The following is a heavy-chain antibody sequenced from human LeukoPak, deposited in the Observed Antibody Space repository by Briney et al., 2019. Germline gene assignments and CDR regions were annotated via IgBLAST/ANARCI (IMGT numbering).Heavy chain of an antibody. CDR2: INPNSGNT. CDR1: EYTFTNYD. V-gene: IGHV1-8*01. D-gene: IGHD3-16*01. CDR3: ARSLGTYWGKDFLNWFDP. Sequence: ASVKVSCKASEYTFTNYDINWVRQATGQGLEWMGWINPNSGNTGYTQKFQGRVTMTRNTSLSTAYMELASLKSEDTAVYYCARSLGTYWGKDFLNWFDPWGQGTLVTVPS. J-gene: IGHJ5*02.